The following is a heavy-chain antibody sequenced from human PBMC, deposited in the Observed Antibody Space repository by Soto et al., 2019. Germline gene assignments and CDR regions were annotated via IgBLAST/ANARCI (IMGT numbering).Heavy chain of an antibody. D-gene: IGHD2-2*01. J-gene: IGHJ6*02. Sequence: ASVKVSCKASGYTFTSYYMHWVRQAPGQGLEWMGRINPICGSASYAQKFQGRVTMTADESTSTAYMELSSLRSEDTAVYYCARSQGSSTSLEIYYYYYYGMDVWSQGTTVTVSS. CDR1: GYTFTSYY. CDR2: INPICGSA. CDR3: ARSQGSSTSLEIYYYYYYGMDV. V-gene: IGHV1-46*01.